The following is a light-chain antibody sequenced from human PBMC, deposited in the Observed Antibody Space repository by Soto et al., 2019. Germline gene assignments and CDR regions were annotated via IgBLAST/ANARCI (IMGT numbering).Light chain of an antibody. J-gene: IGKJ1*01. Sequence: EIVLTQSPGTLSLSPGERATLSCRASQSVNSNLAWYQQKPGQAPRLLIYDASNRATGIPARFSGSGSGTDFTLTITTLEPEDFAVYYCQQYGSSPRTFGLGTKVDI. CDR3: QQYGSSPRT. V-gene: IGKV3-20*01. CDR1: QSVNSN. CDR2: DAS.